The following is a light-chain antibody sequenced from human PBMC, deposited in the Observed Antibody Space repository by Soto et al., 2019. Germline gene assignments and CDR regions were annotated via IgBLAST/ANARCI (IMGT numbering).Light chain of an antibody. CDR2: DDN. CDR3: GTWDTSLPACV. V-gene: IGLV1-51*01. J-gene: IGLJ1*01. CDR1: ASNIGNNS. Sequence: QSVLTQPPSVSAAPGQRVTISCSGSASNIGNNSVSWYQQLPGAAPKLLIYDDNNRPSGIPDRFSGSKSGTSATLGITGLQTGDEADYYCGTWDTSLPACVFGPGTKRTV.